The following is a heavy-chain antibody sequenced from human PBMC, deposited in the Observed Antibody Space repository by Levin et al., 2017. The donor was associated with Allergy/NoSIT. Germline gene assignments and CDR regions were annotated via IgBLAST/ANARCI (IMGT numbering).Heavy chain of an antibody. V-gene: IGHV3-15*01. Sequence: GGSLRLSCAASGFTFSNAWMSWVRQAPGRGLEWVGRIKNRADGGTTGYAAPVKGRFTISRDDSKNTLHLQMSSLKTEDTAVYYGVGAGAAAAHWGQGTLVTVSS. CDR3: VGAGAAAAH. CDR1: GFTFSNAW. D-gene: IGHD6-13*01. J-gene: IGHJ4*02. CDR2: IKNRADGGTT.